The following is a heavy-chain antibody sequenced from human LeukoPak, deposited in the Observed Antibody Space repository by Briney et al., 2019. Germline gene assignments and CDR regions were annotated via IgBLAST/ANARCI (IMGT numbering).Heavy chain of an antibody. D-gene: IGHD3-22*01. CDR1: GGTFSSYA. CDR2: IIPIFGTA. CDR3: ARGGALEYYDSSGYRFDY. J-gene: IGHJ4*02. V-gene: IGHV1-69*05. Sequence: GSSVKVSCKASGGTFSSYAISWVRQAPGQGLEWMGGIIPIFGTANYAQKFQGRVTITTDESTRTAYMALSSLRSEDTAVYYCARGGALEYYDSSGYRFDYWGQGTLVTVSS.